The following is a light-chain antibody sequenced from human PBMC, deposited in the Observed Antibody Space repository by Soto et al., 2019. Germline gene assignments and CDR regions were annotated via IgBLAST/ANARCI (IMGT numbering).Light chain of an antibody. J-gene: IGLJ1*01. CDR2: EVT. CDR3: SSYTGGNPSYV. CDR1: SSDVGGSKY. V-gene: IGLV2-14*01. Sequence: QSALTQPASVSGSPGQSITISCTGTSSDVGGSKYVSWYQQHPGKAPKLIIYEVTIRPSGVSDRFSGSKSGNTASLTVSGLQAEDEADYYCSSYTGGNPSYVFGTGTKLTVL.